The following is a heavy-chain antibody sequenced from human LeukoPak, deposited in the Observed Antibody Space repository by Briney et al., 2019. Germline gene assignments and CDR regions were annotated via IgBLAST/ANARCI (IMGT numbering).Heavy chain of an antibody. CDR3: ATGYCSGGSCYFGAFDY. V-gene: IGHV1-69*13. CDR1: GGTFSSYA. D-gene: IGHD2-15*01. J-gene: IGHJ4*02. CDR2: IIPIFGTA. Sequence: GASVKVSCKASGGTFSSYAISWVRQAPGQGLEWMGGIIPIFGTANYAQKFQGRVTITADESTSTAYMELSSLRSEDTAVYYCATGYCSGGSCYFGAFDYWGQGTLVTVSS.